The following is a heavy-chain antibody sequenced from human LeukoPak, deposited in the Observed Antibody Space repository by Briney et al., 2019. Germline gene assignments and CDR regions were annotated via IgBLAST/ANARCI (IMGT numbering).Heavy chain of an antibody. CDR1: DGSISSSSYY. CDR3: ARRAIFGVVGFDP. Sequence: SETLSLTCTVSDGSISSSSYYWGWIRQPPRNGLQWLGSIYYSGSTYYNPSLKSRVTISVDTSKNQFSLKLSSVTAADTAVYYCARRAIFGVVGFDPWGQGTLVTVSS. V-gene: IGHV4-39*01. D-gene: IGHD3-3*01. J-gene: IGHJ5*02. CDR2: IYYSGST.